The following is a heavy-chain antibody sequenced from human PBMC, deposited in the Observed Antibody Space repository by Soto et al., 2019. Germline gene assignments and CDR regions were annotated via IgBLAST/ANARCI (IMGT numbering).Heavy chain of an antibody. CDR1: GGTFRNHG. Sequence: QVQLVQSGAEVKKPGSSVKVSCKASGGTFRNHGISWLRQAPGQGLEWIGGFTPTFGTANYAPKFQGRVSITAEESPTTASVALSNLRPEDTAVYFCARGVVSGFEFWYFDLWGRGTLITVSS. CDR2: FTPTFGTA. J-gene: IGHJ2*01. CDR3: ARGVVSGFEFWYFDL. V-gene: IGHV1-69*01. D-gene: IGHD5-12*01.